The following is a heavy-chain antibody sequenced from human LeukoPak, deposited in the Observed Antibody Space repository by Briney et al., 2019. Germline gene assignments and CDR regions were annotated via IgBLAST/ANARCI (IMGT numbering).Heavy chain of an antibody. D-gene: IGHD6-6*01. V-gene: IGHV1-2*02. CDR1: GYTFTGYY. CDR2: INPNSGVT. J-gene: IGHJ4*02. CDR3: ARAGSSSFVDY. Sequence: ASVKVSCKASGYTFTGYYIHWVRQAPGQGLEWVGWINPNSGVTNDAQKFQGRVTMTRDTSVSTAYMELSRLKSDDTAVYYRARAGSSSFVDYWGQGTLVTVSS.